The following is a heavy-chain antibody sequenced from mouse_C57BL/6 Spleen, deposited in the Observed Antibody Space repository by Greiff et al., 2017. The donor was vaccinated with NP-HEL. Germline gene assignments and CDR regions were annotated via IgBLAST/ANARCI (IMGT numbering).Heavy chain of an antibody. D-gene: IGHD2-12*01. J-gene: IGHJ2*01. Sequence: QVQLQQSGAELVKPGASVTLSCKDSGYTFTEYTIHWVKQRSGQGLEWIGWFYPGSGSIKYNEKFKDKATLSADKSSSTVYMEFSRLTSEDSAVYFGERREYSCSSFDYWGQGTTLTVSA. CDR1: GYTFTEYT. CDR3: ERREYSCSSFDY. CDR2: FYPGSGSI. V-gene: IGHV1-62-2*01.